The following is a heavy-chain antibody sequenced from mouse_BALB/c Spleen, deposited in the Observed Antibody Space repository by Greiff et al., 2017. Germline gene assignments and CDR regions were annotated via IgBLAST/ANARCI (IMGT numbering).Heavy chain of an antibody. D-gene: IGHD3-1*01. CDR1: GFTFSSFG. CDR3: ARSDRDWYFDV. J-gene: IGHJ1*01. CDR2: ISSGSSTI. Sequence: EVHLVESGGGLVQPGGSRKLSCAASGFTFSSFGMHWVRQAPEKGLEWVAYISSGSSTIYYADTVKGRFTISRDNPKNTLFLQMTSLRSEDTAMYYCARSDRDWYFDVWGAGTTVTVSS. V-gene: IGHV5-17*02.